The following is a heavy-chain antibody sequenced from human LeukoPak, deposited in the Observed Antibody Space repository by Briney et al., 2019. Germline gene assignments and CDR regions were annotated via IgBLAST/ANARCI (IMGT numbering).Heavy chain of an antibody. CDR1: GFTFSSYA. J-gene: IGHJ5*02. D-gene: IGHD2-21*02. V-gene: IGHV3-23*01. CDR2: ISGSGGST. Sequence: GGSLRLSCAASGFTFSSYAMSWVRQAPGEGLEWVSAISGSGGSTYYADSVKGQFTISRDNSKNTLYLQMNSLRAEDTAVYYCAKDLSTYCGGDCSLPNWFDPWGQGTLVTVSS. CDR3: AKDLSTYCGGDCSLPNWFDP.